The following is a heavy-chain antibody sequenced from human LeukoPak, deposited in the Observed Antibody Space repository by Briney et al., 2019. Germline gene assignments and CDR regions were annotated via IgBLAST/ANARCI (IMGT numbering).Heavy chain of an antibody. J-gene: IGHJ4*02. CDR1: GFTFSNYA. Sequence: PGGSLRLSCSASGFTFSNYAMSWVRQAPGKGLEWVSAINDGVGRAFYADSVKGRFTISRDNAKNSLYLQMNSLRAEDTAVYYCARDYYDSSGFDYWGQGTLVTVSS. V-gene: IGHV3-23*01. CDR2: INDGVGRA. CDR3: ARDYYDSSGFDY. D-gene: IGHD3-22*01.